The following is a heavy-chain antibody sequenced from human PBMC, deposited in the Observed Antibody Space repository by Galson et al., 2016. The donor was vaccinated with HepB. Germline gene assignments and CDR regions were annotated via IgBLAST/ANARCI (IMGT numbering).Heavy chain of an antibody. CDR1: GDSVSNNSAA. CDR3: TRTTHRGRKLAFDV. Sequence: CAISGDSVSNNSAAWNWVRQSPSRGLEWLGRTYYRSAWYYGYTLSLRGRITVKPDTSTNQFSLQLNSVTPEDTAIYYCTRTTHRGRKLAFDVWGPGSTFTVSS. CDR2: TYYRSAWYY. V-gene: IGHV6-1*01. J-gene: IGHJ3*01. D-gene: IGHD1-14*01.